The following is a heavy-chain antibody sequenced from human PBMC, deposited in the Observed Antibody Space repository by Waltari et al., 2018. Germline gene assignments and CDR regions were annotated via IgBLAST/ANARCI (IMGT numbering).Heavy chain of an antibody. CDR2: IIPSFGTA. CDR3: ARGGGVRSYDAFDI. J-gene: IGHJ3*02. CDR1: GGTVSSYA. V-gene: IGHV1-69*13. D-gene: IGHD3-3*01. Sequence: QVQLVQSGAEVKKPGSSVKVSCKASGGTVSSYAISWVRQAPGQGREWMGGIIPSFGTANYAQKCQGRVTITADESTSTAYMELSSLRSEDTAVYYCARGGGVRSYDAFDIWGQGTMVTVSS.